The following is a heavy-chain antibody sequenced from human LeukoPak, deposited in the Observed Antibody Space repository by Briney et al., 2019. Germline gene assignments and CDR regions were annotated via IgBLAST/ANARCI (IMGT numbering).Heavy chain of an antibody. V-gene: IGHV3-23*01. J-gene: IGHJ4*02. CDR1: GFTFSSYA. D-gene: IGHD1-26*01. Sequence: GGSLRLSCAASGFTFSSYAMSWVRQAPGKGLEWVSAISGSGGGTYYADSVKGRFTISRDNSKNTLYLQMNSLRAEDTAVYYCARSEKSGSYFAPYDYWGQGTLVTVSS. CDR2: ISGSGGGT. CDR3: ARSEKSGSYFAPYDY.